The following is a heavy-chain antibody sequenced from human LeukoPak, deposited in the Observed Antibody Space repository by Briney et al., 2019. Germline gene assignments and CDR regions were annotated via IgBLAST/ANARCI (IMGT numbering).Heavy chain of an antibody. D-gene: IGHD5-24*01. CDR2: ISSSGSTI. CDR1: GFTFSDYY. J-gene: IGHJ4*02. Sequence: GGSLRLSCAASGFTFSDYYMSWIRQAPGKGLEWVSYISSSGSTIYYADSVKGRFTISRDNAKNSLYLQMNSLRAEDTAVYYCARVPEWQRWLQFWDYWGQGTLVTVSS. CDR3: ARVPEWQRWLQFWDY. V-gene: IGHV3-11*01.